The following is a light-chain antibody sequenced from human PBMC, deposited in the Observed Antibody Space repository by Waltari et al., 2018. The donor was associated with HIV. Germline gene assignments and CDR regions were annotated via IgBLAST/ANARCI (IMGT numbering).Light chain of an antibody. Sequence: QPALTQPPSASGSPGQSVTISCNGTSSDVGGSNYLSGYQPHPDKAPKLMIYEVTKRPSGVPDRFSGSKSGNTASLTISGLQAEDEADYYCSSYAGSNTFVFGTGTKVTVL. CDR1: SSDVGGSNY. CDR3: SSYAGSNTFV. CDR2: EVT. J-gene: IGLJ1*01. V-gene: IGLV2-8*01.